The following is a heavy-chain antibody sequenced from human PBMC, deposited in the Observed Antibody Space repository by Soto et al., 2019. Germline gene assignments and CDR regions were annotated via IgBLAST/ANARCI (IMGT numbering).Heavy chain of an antibody. CDR1: GYSFTSYW. Sequence: PGESLKISCKGSGYSFTSYWIGWVRQMPGKGLEWMGIIYPGDSDTRYSPSFQGQVTISADKSISTAYLQWSSLKASDTAMYYCARGAYSSGWYNYYGMDVWGQGTTVTVYS. J-gene: IGHJ6*02. D-gene: IGHD6-19*01. CDR3: ARGAYSSGWYNYYGMDV. CDR2: IYPGDSDT. V-gene: IGHV5-51*01.